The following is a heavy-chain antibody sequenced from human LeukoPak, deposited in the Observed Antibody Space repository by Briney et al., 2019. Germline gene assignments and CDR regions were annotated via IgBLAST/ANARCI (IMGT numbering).Heavy chain of an antibody. J-gene: IGHJ5*02. D-gene: IGHD3-9*01. V-gene: IGHV4-61*01. CDR2: IYYSGST. Sequence: KPSETPSLTCTVSGGSVSSGSYHWSWIRQPPGKGLEWIGHIYYSGSTNYNPSLKSRVTISVDTSKNQFSLRLSSVTAADTGVYWCAREGSAYDMLTNYYSRWFDPWGQGTLVTVSS. CDR1: GGSVSSGSYH. CDR3: AREGSAYDMLTNYYSRWFDP.